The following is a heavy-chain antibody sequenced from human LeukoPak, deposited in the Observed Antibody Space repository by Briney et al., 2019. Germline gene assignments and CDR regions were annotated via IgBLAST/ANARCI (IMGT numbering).Heavy chain of an antibody. Sequence: ASVKVSCKASGYTFTAYYMHWVRQAPGQGLEWMGRINPNSGGTNYAQEFQGRVTMTRDTSISTAYMELSRLRSDDTAVYYCARDEGVLTSDYWGQGTLVTVSS. D-gene: IGHD2-8*02. J-gene: IGHJ4*02. CDR1: GYTFTAYY. V-gene: IGHV1-2*06. CDR3: ARDEGVLTSDY. CDR2: INPNSGGT.